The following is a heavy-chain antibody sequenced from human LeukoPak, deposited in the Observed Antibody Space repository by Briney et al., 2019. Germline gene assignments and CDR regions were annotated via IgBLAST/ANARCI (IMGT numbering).Heavy chain of an antibody. CDR1: GFTFSSYW. CDR2: INSDGSST. V-gene: IGHV3-74*01. D-gene: IGHD2-2*01. J-gene: IGHJ4*02. Sequence: GGSLRLSCAASGFTFSSYWMHWVRQAPGKGLVWVSRINSDGSSTDYADSVKGRFTISRDNAKNTLYLQMNSLRAEDRAVYYCTRSRVASLDYWGQGILVTVSS. CDR3: TRSRVASLDY.